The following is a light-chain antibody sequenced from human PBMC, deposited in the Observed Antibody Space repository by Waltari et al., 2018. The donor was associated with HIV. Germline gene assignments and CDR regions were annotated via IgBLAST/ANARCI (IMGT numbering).Light chain of an antibody. V-gene: IGLV3-21*04. J-gene: IGLJ2*01. CDR3: QVWDSTSDHVL. CDR1: NIERKS. Sequence: SSLLTQTPSVSVAPGKTARITCGGKNIERKSVHWYQQKPGQAPLLVIYYDTDRPSGIPGRFSGSNSGNTATLTISRVGDGDEADYYCQVWDSTSDHVLFGGGTRLTVL. CDR2: YDT.